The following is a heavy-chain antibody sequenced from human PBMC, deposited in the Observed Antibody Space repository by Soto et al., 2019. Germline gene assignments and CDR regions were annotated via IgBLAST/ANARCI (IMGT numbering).Heavy chain of an antibody. J-gene: IGHJ6*03. D-gene: IGHD5-18*01. CDR2: IYYSGST. Sequence: SETLSLTCTVSGGSISSYYWSWIRQPPGKGLEWIGYIYYSGSTNYNPSLKSRVTISVDTSKNQFSLKLSSVTAADTAVYYCARLRVAQVWYMDVWGKGTTVTVSS. V-gene: IGHV4-59*01. CDR1: GGSISSYY. CDR3: ARLRVAQVWYMDV.